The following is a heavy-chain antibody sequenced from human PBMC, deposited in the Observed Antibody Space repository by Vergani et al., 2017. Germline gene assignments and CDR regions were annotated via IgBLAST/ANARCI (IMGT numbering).Heavy chain of an antibody. CDR1: GGSFSGYY. CDR3: ARGGIAAAGRRVYYFDY. CDR2: INHSGST. J-gene: IGHJ4*02. V-gene: IGHV4-34*01. D-gene: IGHD6-13*01. Sequence: QVQLQQWGAGLLKPSETLSLTCAVYGGSFSGYYWSWIRQPPGKGLEWLGEINHSGSTNYNPSLKSRVTISVDTSKNQFSLKLSSVTAADTAVYYCARGGIAAAGRRVYYFDYWGQGTLVTVSS.